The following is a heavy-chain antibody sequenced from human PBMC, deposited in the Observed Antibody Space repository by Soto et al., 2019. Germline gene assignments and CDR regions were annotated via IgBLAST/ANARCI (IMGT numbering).Heavy chain of an antibody. CDR2: INPNSGGT. D-gene: IGHD2-2*01. CDR1: GYNFIGYY. J-gene: IGHJ4*02. CDR3: ARGYCSSTSCHFDY. V-gene: IGHV1-2*04. Sequence: ASVKVSCKASGYNFIGYYIHWVRQAPGQGLEWMGWINPNSGGTNYAQKFQGWVTMTRDTSISTAYMELSRLRSDDTAVYYCARGYCSSTSCHFDYWGQGTLVTVSS.